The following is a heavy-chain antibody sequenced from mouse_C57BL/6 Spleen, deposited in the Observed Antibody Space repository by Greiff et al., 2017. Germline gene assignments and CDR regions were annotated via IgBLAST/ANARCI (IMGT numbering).Heavy chain of an antibody. D-gene: IGHD1-1*01. J-gene: IGHJ3*01. V-gene: IGHV1-72*01. CDR3: ARGSTVVARGFAY. Sequence: QVQLQQPGAELVKPGASVKLSCKASGYTFTSYWMHWVKQRPGRGLEWIGRIDPNSGGNKYNEKVKSKATLTVDKPSSPAYMQVSSLTSEDSAVYYCARGSTVVARGFAYWGQGTLVTVSA. CDR2: IDPNSGGN. CDR1: GYTFTSYW.